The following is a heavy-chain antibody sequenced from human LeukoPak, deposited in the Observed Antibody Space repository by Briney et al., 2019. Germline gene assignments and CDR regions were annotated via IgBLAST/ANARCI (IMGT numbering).Heavy chain of an antibody. CDR2: IKVDGTEK. V-gene: IGHV3-7*03. J-gene: IGHJ4*02. CDR1: GFTFTNYW. D-gene: IGHD3-10*01. CDR3: AKERGATYYYDSGLGY. Sequence: GGSLRLSCAASGFTFTNYWMTWVRQAPGKGLEWVANIKVDGTEKYYVDSVKGRFTISRDNSKNTLYLQMNSLRAEDTAVYYCAKERGATYYYDSGLGYWGQGTLVTVSS.